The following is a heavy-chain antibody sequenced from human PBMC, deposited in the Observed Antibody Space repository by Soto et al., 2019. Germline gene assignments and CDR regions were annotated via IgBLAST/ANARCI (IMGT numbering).Heavy chain of an antibody. V-gene: IGHV1-69*06. CDR3: SRFIMVGGWFDPNYYHGMDV. J-gene: IGHJ6*02. CDR1: GGTFNNHA. Sequence: QVQLVQSGAEVKKPGSSVKVSCKASGGTFNNHAINWVRQAPGQGLEWMGGIIPIFGTSNYAQKFQGRVTITADTSTGTVYMELRSLKSDDTAIYYCSRFIMVGGWFDPNYYHGMDVWGQGTTVTVSS. CDR2: IIPIFGTS. D-gene: IGHD6-19*01.